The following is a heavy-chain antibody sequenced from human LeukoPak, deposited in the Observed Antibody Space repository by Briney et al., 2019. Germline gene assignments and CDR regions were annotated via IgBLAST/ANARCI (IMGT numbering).Heavy chain of an antibody. CDR2: IYHSGST. V-gene: IGHV4-38-2*02. Sequence: SETLSLTCTVSGYSISSGYYWGWIRQPPGKGLEWIGSIYHSGSTYYNPSLKSRVTISVDTSKNQFSLKLSSVTAADTAVYYCARVQASLYCSSTSCYSFDYWGQGTLVTVSS. CDR3: ARVQASLYCSSTSCYSFDY. CDR1: GYSISSGYY. J-gene: IGHJ4*02. D-gene: IGHD2-2*01.